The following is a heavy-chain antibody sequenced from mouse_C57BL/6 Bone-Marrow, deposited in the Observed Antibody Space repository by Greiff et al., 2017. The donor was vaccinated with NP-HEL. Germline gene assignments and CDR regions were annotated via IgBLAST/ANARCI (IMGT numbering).Heavy chain of an antibody. CDR1: GYTFTDYY. D-gene: IGHD1-1*01. V-gene: IGHV1-76*01. Sequence: QVQLQQSGAELVRPGASVKLSCKASGYTFTDYYINWVKQRPGQGLEWIARIYPGSGNTYYNEKFKGKATLTAEKSSSTAYMQLSSLTSEDSAVYFCARRITTVPYAMDYWGQGTSVTVSS. CDR2: IYPGSGNT. CDR3: ARRITTVPYAMDY. J-gene: IGHJ4*01.